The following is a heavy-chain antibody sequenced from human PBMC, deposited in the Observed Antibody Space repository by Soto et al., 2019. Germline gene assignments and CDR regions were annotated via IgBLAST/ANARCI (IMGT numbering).Heavy chain of an antibody. Sequence: QVQLVQSGAEVKKPGASVKVSGKASGYTFTSYGISWVRQAPGQGLEWMGWISAYNGNTNNAQKLQGRVTMTTDTSTRTAYMELRSLTSDDTAVYYCARDLSYGLCDYWGQGTLVTVSS. D-gene: IGHD5-18*01. J-gene: IGHJ4*02. CDR3: ARDLSYGLCDY. CDR2: ISAYNGNT. CDR1: GYTFTSYG. V-gene: IGHV1-18*01.